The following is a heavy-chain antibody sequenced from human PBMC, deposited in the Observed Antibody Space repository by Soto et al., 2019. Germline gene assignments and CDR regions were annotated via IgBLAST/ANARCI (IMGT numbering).Heavy chain of an antibody. Sequence: EVQLVESGGGLVQPGGSLRLSCAASGFTFSSYDMHWVRQATGKGLEWVSAIGTAGDTYYPGSVKGRFTISRENAKNSLYLQMNSLRAGDTAVYYCARGTSTVTTYYYYYMDVVGKGTTVTVSS. CDR2: IGTAGDT. D-gene: IGHD4-4*01. J-gene: IGHJ6*03. CDR3: ARGTSTVTTYYYYYMDV. CDR1: GFTFSSYD. V-gene: IGHV3-13*01.